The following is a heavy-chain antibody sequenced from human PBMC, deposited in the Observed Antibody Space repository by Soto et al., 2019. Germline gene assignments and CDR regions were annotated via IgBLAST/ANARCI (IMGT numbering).Heavy chain of an antibody. D-gene: IGHD2-15*01. Sequence: ASVKVSCKASGYTFTGYYMHWVRQAPGQGLEWMGWINPNSGGTNYAQKFQGWVTMTRDTSISTAYMELSRLRSDDTAVYYCARGYCSGGSCRAKSYYYMDVWGKGTTVTVSS. V-gene: IGHV1-2*04. J-gene: IGHJ6*03. CDR1: GYTFTGYY. CDR2: INPNSGGT. CDR3: ARGYCSGGSCRAKSYYYMDV.